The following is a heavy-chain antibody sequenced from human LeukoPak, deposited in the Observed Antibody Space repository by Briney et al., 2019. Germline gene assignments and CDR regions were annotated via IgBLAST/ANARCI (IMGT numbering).Heavy chain of an antibody. V-gene: IGHV4-59*08. CDR1: GGSISSYY. D-gene: IGHD1-26*01. CDR2: IYYSGST. J-gene: IGHJ4*02. CDR3: ARRGNPRGSYLYYFDY. Sequence: SETLSLTCTVSGGSISSYYWSWIRQPPGKGLEWIGYIYYSGSTNYNPSLKSRVTISVDTSKNQFSLKLSSVAAADTAVYYCARRGNPRGSYLYYFDYWGQGTLVTVPS.